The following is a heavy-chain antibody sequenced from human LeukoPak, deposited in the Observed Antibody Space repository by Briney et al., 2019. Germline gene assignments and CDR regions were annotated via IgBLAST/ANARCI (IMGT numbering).Heavy chain of an antibody. CDR3: ARVISSRYYYFDY. CDR2: INHSGST. CDR1: GGSFSGYY. Sequence: PSETLSLTCAVYGGSFSGYYWSWIRQPPGKGLEWIGEINHSGSTNYNPSLKSRVTISVDRSKNQFSLKLSSVTAADTAVYYCARVISSRYYYFDYWGQGTLVTVSS. D-gene: IGHD3-10*01. J-gene: IGHJ4*02. V-gene: IGHV4-34*01.